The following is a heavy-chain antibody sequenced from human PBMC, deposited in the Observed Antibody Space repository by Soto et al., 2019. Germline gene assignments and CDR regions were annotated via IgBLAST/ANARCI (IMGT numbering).Heavy chain of an antibody. CDR1: GFTFSSYA. CDR2: ISGSGGST. V-gene: IGHV3-23*01. Sequence: VQLLESGGGLVQPGGSLRLSCAASGFTFSSYAMNWVRQAPGKGLEWVSVISGSGGSTYYADSVKGRFTISRDNSKNTLYLQMNSLRAEDTAVYYCASRSSGWYFDYWGQGTLVTVSS. CDR3: ASRSSGWYFDY. J-gene: IGHJ4*02. D-gene: IGHD6-19*01.